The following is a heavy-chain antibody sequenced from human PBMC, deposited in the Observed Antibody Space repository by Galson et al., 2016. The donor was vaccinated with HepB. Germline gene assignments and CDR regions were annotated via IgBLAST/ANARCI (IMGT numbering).Heavy chain of an antibody. CDR3: ARGDGTNWDFNY. V-gene: IGHV3-48*04. CDR1: GFAFSSHS. D-gene: IGHD7-27*01. CDR2: ISGSSDKI. Sequence: SLRLSCAASGFAFSSHSMNWVRQAPGKGLEWLAYISGSSDKIYYGDSVKGRSTISRDNARNLLFLQMDGLRAEDTAVYFCARGDGTNWDFNYWGQGTLVTVSS. J-gene: IGHJ4*02.